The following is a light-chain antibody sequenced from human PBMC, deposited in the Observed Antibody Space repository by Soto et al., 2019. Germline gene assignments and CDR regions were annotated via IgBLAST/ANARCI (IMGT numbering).Light chain of an antibody. J-gene: IGLJ1*01. CDR3: SSYTSISPYV. V-gene: IGLV2-14*01. CDR1: SSDVGGYNY. CDR2: DVS. Sequence: QSALTQPASVSGSPGQSITISCTGTSSDVGGYNYVSWYQQHPGKAPKLMIYDVSNRPSGVSNRFSGSKSGNTASLTISGLQADVYADSSCSSYTSISPYVFGTGTNVTV.